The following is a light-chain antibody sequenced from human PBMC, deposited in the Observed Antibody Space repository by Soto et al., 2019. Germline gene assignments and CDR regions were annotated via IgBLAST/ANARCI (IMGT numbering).Light chain of an antibody. CDR3: CSYTSSGTYV. Sequence: QSALTQPASVSGSPGQSITISCTGTSSDVGSYNLVSWYQQHPGKAPKLMIYEGSKRPSGISSRFSGSKSGNTASLTISGLEAEDEADFYCCSYTSSGTYVFGTGTKLTVL. V-gene: IGLV2-23*01. CDR2: EGS. CDR1: SSDVGSYNL. J-gene: IGLJ1*01.